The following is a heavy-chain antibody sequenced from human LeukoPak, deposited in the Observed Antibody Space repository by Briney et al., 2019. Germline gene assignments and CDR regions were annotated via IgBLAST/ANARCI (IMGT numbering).Heavy chain of an antibody. V-gene: IGHV4-30-2*01. CDR1: GGSISSYS. CDR2: IYHSGST. Sequence: SETLSLTCTVSGGSISSYSWSWIRQPPGKGLEWIGYIYHSGSTYYNPSLKSRVTISVDRSKNQFSLKLSSVTAADTAVYYCARVSLSSSTYYFDYWGQGTLVTVSS. D-gene: IGHD6-13*01. CDR3: ARVSLSSSTYYFDY. J-gene: IGHJ4*02.